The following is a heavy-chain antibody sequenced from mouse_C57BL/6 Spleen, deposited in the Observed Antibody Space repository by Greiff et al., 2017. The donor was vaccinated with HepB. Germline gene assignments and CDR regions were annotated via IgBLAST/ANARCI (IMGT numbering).Heavy chain of an antibody. CDR2: IYPGSGNT. J-gene: IGHJ3*01. Sequence: QVQLQQSGPELVKPGASVKISCKASGYSFTSYYIHWVKQRPGQGLEWIGWIYPGSGNTKYNEKFKGKATLTADTSSSTAYMQLSSLTSEDSAVYYCARDSTTMVRGWFAYWGQGTLVTVSA. CDR3: ARDSTTMVRGWFAY. D-gene: IGHD2-2*01. CDR1: GYSFTSYY. V-gene: IGHV1-66*01.